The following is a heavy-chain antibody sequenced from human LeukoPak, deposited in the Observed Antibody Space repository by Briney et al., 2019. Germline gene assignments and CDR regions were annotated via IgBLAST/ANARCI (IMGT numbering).Heavy chain of an antibody. CDR3: ARGGGLLWLGEFPNCFDT. J-gene: IGHJ5*02. V-gene: IGHV3-23*01. CDR1: GSTFSSYA. Sequence: GGSLRLSCAASGSTFSSYAMSWVRQAPGKGLEYVSTISAGGGSTFYADSMKGRSTISRDNSRSTVYLQMNSLRVEDTAVYYCARGGGLLWLGEFPNCFDTWGQGTLVSVSS. D-gene: IGHD3-10*01. CDR2: ISAGGGST.